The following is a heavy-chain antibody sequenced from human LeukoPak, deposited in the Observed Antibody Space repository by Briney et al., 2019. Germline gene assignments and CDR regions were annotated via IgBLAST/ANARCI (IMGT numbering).Heavy chain of an antibody. D-gene: IGHD6-19*01. J-gene: IGHJ5*02. CDR1: GGSISSYY. V-gene: IGHV4-4*07. CDR2: IYTSGST. CDR3: ARDRIAVAENWFDP. Sequence: LETLSLTCTVSGGSISSYYWSWIRQPAGKGLEWIGRIYTSGSTNYNPSLKSRVTMSVDTSKNQFSLKLSSVTAADTAVYYCARDRIAVAENWFDPWGQGTLVTVSS.